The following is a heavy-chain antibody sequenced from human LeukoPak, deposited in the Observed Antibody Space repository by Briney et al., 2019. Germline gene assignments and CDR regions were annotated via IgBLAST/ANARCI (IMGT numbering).Heavy chain of an antibody. D-gene: IGHD5-12*01. J-gene: IGHJ4*02. V-gene: IGHV3-30*18. CDR2: ISYDGSNK. Sequence: GRSLRLSCAASGFTFSSYGMHWVRQAPGKGLEWVAVISYDGSNKYYADSVKGRFTISRDNSKNTLYLQMNSLRAEDTAVYYCAKDRGGYSGYDSKTGLDYWGQGTLVTVSS. CDR1: GFTFSSYG. CDR3: AKDRGGYSGYDSKTGLDY.